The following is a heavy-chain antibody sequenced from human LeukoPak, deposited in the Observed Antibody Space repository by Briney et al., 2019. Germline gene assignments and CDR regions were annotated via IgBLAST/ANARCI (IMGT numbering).Heavy chain of an antibody. V-gene: IGHV1-2*02. D-gene: IGHD3-3*01. Sequence: ASVKVSCKASGYTFTGYYMHWVRQAPGQGLEWMGWINPDSGGTKYAQKFQGRVSMTRDTSSSTAYMELSRLRSDDTAVYYCARAHDFWSGFYPVDYWGQGTLVIVSS. CDR1: GYTFTGYY. CDR3: ARAHDFWSGFYPVDY. J-gene: IGHJ4*02. CDR2: INPDSGGT.